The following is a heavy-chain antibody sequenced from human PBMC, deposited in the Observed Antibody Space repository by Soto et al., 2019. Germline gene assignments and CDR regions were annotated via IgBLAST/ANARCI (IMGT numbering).Heavy chain of an antibody. CDR2: INHSGST. J-gene: IGHJ5*02. Sequence: QVQLQQWGAGLLKPSETLSLTCAVYGGSFSGYYWSWIRQPPGKGLEWIGEINHSGSTNYNPSLTRRGPMPVATSTNKFSLQLSGVTAADTDVYFSARERGVLLWFGELSWFDPGGQVTLVTVSA. D-gene: IGHD3-10*01. CDR3: ARERGVLLWFGELSWFDP. CDR1: GGSFSGYY. V-gene: IGHV4-34*01.